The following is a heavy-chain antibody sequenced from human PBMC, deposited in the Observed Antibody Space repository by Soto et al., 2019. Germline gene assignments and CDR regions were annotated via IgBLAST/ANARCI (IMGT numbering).Heavy chain of an antibody. CDR2: IWYDGSDK. CDR1: GFTFSSYG. J-gene: IGHJ4*02. CDR3: ARDGGRHSGSLCFDY. Sequence: GGSLRLSCAASGFTFSSYGMHWVRQAPGKGLEWVAVIWYDGSDKYYADSVKGRFTISRDNSKNTLYLQMNSLRAEDTAVYYCARDGGRHSGSLCFDYWGQGTLVTVSS. V-gene: IGHV3-33*01. D-gene: IGHD1-26*01.